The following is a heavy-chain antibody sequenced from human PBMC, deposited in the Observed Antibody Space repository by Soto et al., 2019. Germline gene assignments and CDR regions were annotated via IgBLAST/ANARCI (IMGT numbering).Heavy chain of an antibody. V-gene: IGHV4-38-2*02. J-gene: IGHJ5*02. CDR1: GYSISSGYN. D-gene: IGHD6-6*01. CDR2: IYHSGST. CDR3: AREWNVAGAARLNWFDP. Sequence: KTSETLSLTCAVSGYSISSGYNWGWLRQPPGKGLEWIGNIYHSGSTNYNPSLRSRVTMSVDTSKNQFSLRMSAVTAADTAVYYCAREWNVAGAARLNWFDPWGQGTLVTVSS.